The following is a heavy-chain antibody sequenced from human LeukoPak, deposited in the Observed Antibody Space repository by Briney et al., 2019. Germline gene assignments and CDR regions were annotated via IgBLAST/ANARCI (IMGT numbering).Heavy chain of an antibody. CDR1: GGSLTNYY. Sequence: SETLSLTCSVSGGSLTNYYWGWIRQPPGKGLEFIGYIHSDGTTNYDSSLQSRVAISLDTSKIQFSLRLYSVTAADTALYFCARLNFRGGEALHYDSWGEGTLVTVSS. J-gene: IGHJ4*02. CDR2: IHSDGTT. V-gene: IGHV4-4*09. D-gene: IGHD3-16*01. CDR3: ARLNFRGGEALHYDS.